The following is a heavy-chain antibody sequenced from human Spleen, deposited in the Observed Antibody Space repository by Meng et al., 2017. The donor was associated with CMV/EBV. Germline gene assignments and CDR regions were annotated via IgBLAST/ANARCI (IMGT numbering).Heavy chain of an antibody. J-gene: IGHJ4*02. CDR2: IKSKTDGGTT. D-gene: IGHD1-14*01. CDR1: GVTFSDHW. Sequence: GGSLRLSCAASGVTFSDHWVHWVRQAPGKGLEWVGRIKSKTDGGTTDYAAPVKGRFTISRDDSKNTLYLQMNSLKTEDTAVYYCTTENQFLDYWGQGTLVTVSS. V-gene: IGHV3-15*01. CDR3: TTENQFLDY.